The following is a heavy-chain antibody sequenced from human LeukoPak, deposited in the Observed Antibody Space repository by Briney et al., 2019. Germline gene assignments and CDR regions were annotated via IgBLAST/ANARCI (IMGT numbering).Heavy chain of an antibody. CDR1: GFTFRDYA. CDR3: AKDFSSGYLSDGFDI. V-gene: IGHV3-23*01. D-gene: IGHD3-22*01. CDR2: IGNSGHST. Sequence: PGGSLRLSCAASGFTFRDYAMSWVRQATGKGLEWVSGIGNSGHSTYYADSVKGRFTISRDNSRNTLYLQMNSLRVEDTALFYCAKDFSSGYLSDGFDIWGQGTMVTVSA. J-gene: IGHJ3*02.